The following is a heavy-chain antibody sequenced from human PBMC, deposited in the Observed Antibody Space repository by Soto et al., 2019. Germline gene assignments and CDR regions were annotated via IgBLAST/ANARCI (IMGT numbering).Heavy chain of an antibody. V-gene: IGHV1-18*01. CDR3: ARDAPPYDYIWGSHLCYMDV. D-gene: IGHD3-16*01. Sequence: ASVKVSCKASGYTFTSYGISWVRQAPGQGLEWMGWISAYNGNTNYAQKLQGRVTMTTDTSTSTAYMELRSLRSDDTAVYYCARDAPPYDYIWGSHLCYMDVWGKGTTVTVSS. J-gene: IGHJ6*03. CDR2: ISAYNGNT. CDR1: GYTFTSYG.